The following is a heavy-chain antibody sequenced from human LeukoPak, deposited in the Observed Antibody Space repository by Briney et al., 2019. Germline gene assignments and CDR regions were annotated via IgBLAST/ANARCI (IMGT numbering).Heavy chain of an antibody. CDR1: GYSFTDKY. CDR3: ARGRVLRYFDWLSPQGY. V-gene: IGHV1-2*02. J-gene: IGHJ4*02. CDR2: INPNSGGT. D-gene: IGHD3-9*01. Sequence: ASVKVSCKASGYSFTDKYMHWVRQAPGQGLEWMGWINPNSGGTNYAQKFQGRVTMTRNTSISTAYMELSSLRSEDTAVYYCARGRVLRYFDWLSPQGYWGQGTLVTVSS.